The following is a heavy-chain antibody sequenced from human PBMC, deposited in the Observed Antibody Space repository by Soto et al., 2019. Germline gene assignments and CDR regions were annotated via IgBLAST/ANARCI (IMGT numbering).Heavy chain of an antibody. CDR2: IYPGDSDT. D-gene: IGHD5-18*01. J-gene: IGHJ4*02. CDR1: GYSFTSYW. Sequence: GESLKISCKGSGYSFTSYWIGWVRQMPGKGLEWMGIIYPGDSDTRYSPSFQGQVTISADKSISTAYLQWSSLKASDTAMYHCARQRGYSYGLYYFDYWGQGTLVTVSS. CDR3: ARQRGYSYGLYYFDY. V-gene: IGHV5-51*01.